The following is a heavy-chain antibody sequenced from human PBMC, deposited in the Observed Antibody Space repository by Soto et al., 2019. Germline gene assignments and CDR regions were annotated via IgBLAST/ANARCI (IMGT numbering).Heavy chain of an antibody. CDR3: TTTGGHLHSEPFDY. CDR2: IKSKISGGTA. Sequence: EVQLVESGGGLVKPGGSLRLSCAASGFTFSDGWMNWVRQAPGKGLEWVGRIKSKISGGTADYVAPVIGRFTISRDDSKNTVYLQINSLKIEDTAVYYCTTTGGHLHSEPFDYWGQGALVTVSS. D-gene: IGHD2-8*02. V-gene: IGHV3-15*07. CDR1: GFTFSDGW. J-gene: IGHJ4*02.